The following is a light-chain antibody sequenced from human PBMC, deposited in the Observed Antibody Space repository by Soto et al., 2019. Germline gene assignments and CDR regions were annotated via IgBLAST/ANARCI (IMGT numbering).Light chain of an antibody. J-gene: IGKJ5*01. V-gene: IGKV1-5*03. CDR3: QQYDTLPIT. CDR1: QSISSW. Sequence: DIPLTQSHSTLSPSLPEGGNIXCRASQSISSWLAWYQQKPGKAPKLLIYKASFLEGGVPSRFSGSGSGTEFTLTISSLQPDDFATYYCQQYDTLPITFGQGTRLENK. CDR2: KAS.